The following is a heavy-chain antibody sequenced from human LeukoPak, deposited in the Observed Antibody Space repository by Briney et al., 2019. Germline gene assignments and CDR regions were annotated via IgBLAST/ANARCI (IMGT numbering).Heavy chain of an antibody. CDR1: GFTFSSYA. CDR3: AREGLSSGYYLDY. J-gene: IGHJ4*02. D-gene: IGHD3-22*01. CDR2: ISYDGSNK. Sequence: PGGSLRLSCAASGFTFSSYAMHWVRQAPGKGLEWVAVISYDGSNKYYADSVKGRFTISRDNSKNTLYLQMNSLRAEDTAVYYCAREGLSSGYYLDYWGQGTLVTVSS. V-gene: IGHV3-30*04.